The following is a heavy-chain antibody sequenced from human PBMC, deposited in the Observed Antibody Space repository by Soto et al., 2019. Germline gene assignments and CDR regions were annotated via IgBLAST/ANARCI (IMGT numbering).Heavy chain of an antibody. V-gene: IGHV3-74*01. J-gene: IGHJ4*02. CDR3: ASHQPLSGTNVYFDY. CDR2: INSDGSST. Sequence: GGSLRLSCAASGFTFSSYWMHWVRQAPGKGLVWVSCINSDGSSTSNADSVKGRFTISRDNAKNTRYLHMNSLRAEETAVYYCASHQPLSGTNVYFDYWGQGTLVTVSS. CDR1: GFTFSSYW. D-gene: IGHD1-7*01.